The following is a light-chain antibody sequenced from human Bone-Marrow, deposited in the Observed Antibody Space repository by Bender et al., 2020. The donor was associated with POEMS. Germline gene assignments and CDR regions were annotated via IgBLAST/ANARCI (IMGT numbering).Light chain of an antibody. J-gene: IGLJ3*02. CDR3: QVWDGNTYWV. CDR2: DDN. CDR1: NIGDKN. Sequence: SYVVTQPPSVSVAPGQTASITCEGNNIGDKNVHWYQQKAGQAPVMVIHDDNDRPSGAPGQFSGSDSGNTATLTISRVEAGGGAVYFCQVWDGNTYWVCGGGTKLTVL. V-gene: IGLV3-21*02.